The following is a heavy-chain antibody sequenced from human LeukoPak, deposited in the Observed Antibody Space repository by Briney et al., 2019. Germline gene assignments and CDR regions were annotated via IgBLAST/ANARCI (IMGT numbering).Heavy chain of an antibody. D-gene: IGHD6-19*01. J-gene: IGHJ4*02. CDR1: GFTFSNYW. CDR3: ARVRQWLVYYFDY. V-gene: IGHV3-7*01. Sequence: GESLRRSCAASGFTFSNYWMSWVRQAPGKGLEWVANIKQDGSEKYYVDSVKGRFTISRDNAKNSLYLQMNSLRAEDTAVYYCARVRQWLVYYFDYWGQGTLVTVSS. CDR2: IKQDGSEK.